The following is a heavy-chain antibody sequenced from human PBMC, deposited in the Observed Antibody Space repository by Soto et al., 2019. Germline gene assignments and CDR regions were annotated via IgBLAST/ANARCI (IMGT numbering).Heavy chain of an antibody. CDR1: GYTFTSYG. V-gene: IGHV1-18*01. J-gene: IGHJ4*02. CDR3: ARDLTTVTTFGEIDY. CDR2: ISAYNGNT. Sequence: RASVKVSCKASGYTFTSYGISWVRQAPGQGLEWMGWISAYNGNTNYAQKLQGRVTMTTDTSTSTAYMELRSLRSDDTAVYYCARDLTTVTTFGEIDYWGQGTLVTVSS. D-gene: IGHD4-17*01.